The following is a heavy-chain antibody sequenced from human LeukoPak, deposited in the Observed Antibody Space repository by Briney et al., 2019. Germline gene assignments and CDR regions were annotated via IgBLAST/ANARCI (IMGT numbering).Heavy chain of an antibody. J-gene: IGHJ4*02. Sequence: GGSLRPSCPASGFTFSSYAMSCVRQAPGKWMGWVSAISGSGGSTDYEDSVKCRFTISRDNSKNTLYLKMNSLRAEDTAVYYCAKNALFGVVISYSDYWGQETLVTVSS. D-gene: IGHD3-3*01. CDR3: AKNALFGVVISYSDY. CDR1: GFTFSSYA. V-gene: IGHV3-23*01. CDR2: ISGSGGST.